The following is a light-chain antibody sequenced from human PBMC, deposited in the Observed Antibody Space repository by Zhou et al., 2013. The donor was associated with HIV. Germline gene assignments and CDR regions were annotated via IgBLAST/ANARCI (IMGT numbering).Light chain of an antibody. V-gene: IGKV1-16*02. CDR2: AAS. CDR1: QSISSY. Sequence: DIQMTQSPSSLSASVGDRVTITCRASQSISSYLNWYQQKPGKAPKLLIYAASSLQSGVPSKFSGSASGTDFTLTISSLQPEDFATYYCQQYNSYPWTFGQGTKVEIK. J-gene: IGKJ1*01. CDR3: QQYNSYPWT.